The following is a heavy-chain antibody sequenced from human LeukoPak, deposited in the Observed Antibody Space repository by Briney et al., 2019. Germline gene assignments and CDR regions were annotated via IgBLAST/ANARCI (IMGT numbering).Heavy chain of an antibody. Sequence: GGSLRLSCASPGFTFSIYAMSWVRQAPGKRLQWVSSITSRGESTWYVDSVKGRFTITRANSENTLYLQMHRLRAEDTAVYYCARDRPNYYGSDGHYYRRDGDYWGRGTLVSVSS. CDR1: GFTFSIYA. CDR3: ARDRPNYYGSDGHYYRRDGDY. CDR2: ITSRGEST. V-gene: IGHV3-23*01. J-gene: IGHJ4*02. D-gene: IGHD3-22*01.